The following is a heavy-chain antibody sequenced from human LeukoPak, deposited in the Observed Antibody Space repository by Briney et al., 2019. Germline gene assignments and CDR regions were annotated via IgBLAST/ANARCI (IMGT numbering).Heavy chain of an antibody. Sequence: PSETLSLTCTVSGVSISSYYWSWLRQPPGKGLEWIGNIYYSGSTNYNPSLKSRVTISVDTSKNQFSLKLSSVTAADTAVYYCARGEVVRGVINWFDPWGQGTLVTVSS. CDR1: GVSISSYY. J-gene: IGHJ5*02. CDR3: ARGEVVRGVINWFDP. CDR2: IYYSGST. D-gene: IGHD3-10*01. V-gene: IGHV4-59*01.